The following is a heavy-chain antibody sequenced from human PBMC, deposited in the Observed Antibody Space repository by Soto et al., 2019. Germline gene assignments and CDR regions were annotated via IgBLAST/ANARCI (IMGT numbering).Heavy chain of an antibody. D-gene: IGHD3-3*01. V-gene: IGHV3-33*01. CDR1: GFTFSSYG. CDR2: IWYDGSNK. Sequence: QVQLVESGGGVVQPGRSLRLSCAASGFTFSSYGMHWVRQAPGKGLEWVAVIWYDGSNKYYADSVKGRFTISRDNSKNRXYLQMNSLRAEDTAVYYCARAIFGVVHRYYYGMDVWGQGTTVTVSS. J-gene: IGHJ6*02. CDR3: ARAIFGVVHRYYYGMDV.